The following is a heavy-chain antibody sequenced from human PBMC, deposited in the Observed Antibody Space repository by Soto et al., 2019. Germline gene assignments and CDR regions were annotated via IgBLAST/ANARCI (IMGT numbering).Heavy chain of an antibody. CDR1: GFTFDDYA. CDR3: AKDRGYRAYAFDY. V-gene: IGHV3-9*01. CDR2: INWNSGSI. D-gene: IGHD6-13*01. J-gene: IGHJ4*02. Sequence: EVQLVESGGGLVQPGRSLRLSCTASGFTFDDYAMHWVRQAPGKSLEWVSDINWNSGSIGYADSVKGRFTISRDNAKNSLYLQMNSLRTEDTAFYYCAKDRGYRAYAFDYWGQGTLVTVSS.